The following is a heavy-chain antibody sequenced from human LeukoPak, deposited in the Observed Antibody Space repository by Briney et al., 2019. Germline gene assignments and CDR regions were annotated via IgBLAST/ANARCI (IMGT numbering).Heavy chain of an antibody. CDR1: GGSISSYY. V-gene: IGHV4-59*12. Sequence: SSETLSLTCTVSGGSISSYYWSWIRQPPGKGLEWIGYIYYSGSTYYNPSLKSRVAISVDKSKNQFSLKLRSVTAADTALYYCARGGTAFDIWGQGTMVTVSS. CDR3: ARGGTAFDI. J-gene: IGHJ3*02. CDR2: IYYSGST. D-gene: IGHD1-26*01.